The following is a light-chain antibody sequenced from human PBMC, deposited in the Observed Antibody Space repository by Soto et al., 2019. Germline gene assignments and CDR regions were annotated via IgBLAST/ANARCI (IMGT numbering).Light chain of an antibody. CDR3: QQYNSFWT. J-gene: IGKJ1*01. CDR2: DAS. CDR1: QSISSW. Sequence: DIQLTQSHSTLSASVGERVTLTGRASQSISSWLAWYQQKPGKAPKLLIYDASSLESGVPSRFSGSGSGTEFTLTISSLQPDDFATYYCQQYNSFWTFGQGTKVDIK. V-gene: IGKV1-5*01.